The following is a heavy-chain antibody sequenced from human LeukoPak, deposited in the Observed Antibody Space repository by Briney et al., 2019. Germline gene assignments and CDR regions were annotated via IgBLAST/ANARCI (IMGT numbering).Heavy chain of an antibody. CDR2: ISSSGSTI. V-gene: IGHV3-11*01. J-gene: IGHJ3*02. D-gene: IGHD2-21*02. Sequence: PGGSLRLSCAASGFTFSDYYMSWIRQAPGKGLEWVSYISSSGSTIYYADSVKGRFTISRDNAKNSLYLQMNSLRAEDTAVYYCARIGYPYCGGDCYPWVAFDIWGQGTMVTVSS. CDR3: ARIGYPYCGGDCYPWVAFDI. CDR1: GFTFSDYY.